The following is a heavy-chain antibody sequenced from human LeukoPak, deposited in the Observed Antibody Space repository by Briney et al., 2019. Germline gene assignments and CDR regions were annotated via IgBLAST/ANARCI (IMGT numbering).Heavy chain of an antibody. D-gene: IGHD3-16*01. CDR1: GYTFTGYY. Sequence: ASVKVSCKASGYTFTGYYMRWVRQAPGQGPEWMGRINPNSGGTNYAQKFQGRVTMTRDTSTSTFYMELSSLRSEDTAVYYCARGGGKWFDPWGQGTLVTVSS. J-gene: IGHJ5*01. CDR2: INPNSGGT. V-gene: IGHV1-2*06. CDR3: ARGGGKWFDP.